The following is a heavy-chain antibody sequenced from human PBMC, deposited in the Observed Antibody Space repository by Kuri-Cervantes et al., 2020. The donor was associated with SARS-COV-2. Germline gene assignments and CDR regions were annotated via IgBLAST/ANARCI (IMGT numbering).Heavy chain of an antibody. V-gene: IGHV3-30-3*01. CDR1: AFTFSSYA. CDR2: ISYDGSNK. D-gene: IGHD2-21*01. CDR3: SRDRVGVHDY. Sequence: SQKISCAASAFTFSSYAMHLVRQAAGKGLEWVAIISYDGSNKYYADSVEGRFTISRDNSTYMLYLQMNSLGAGDTAVYYCSRDRVGVHDYWGQGTLVTVSS. J-gene: IGHJ4*02.